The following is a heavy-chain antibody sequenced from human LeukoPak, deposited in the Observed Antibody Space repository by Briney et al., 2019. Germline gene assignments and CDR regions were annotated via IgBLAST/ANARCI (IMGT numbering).Heavy chain of an antibody. D-gene: IGHD6-19*01. CDR3: AREGGSGRTAEDGY. Sequence: PGRPLRLSCAASGFTFSRYGIHWVRQAPGKGLEWVAVIWSDGSNKYYADSVKGRFTISRDNSKNTVYLEMNSLRAEDTAVYYCAREGGSGRTAEDGYWGQGTLVTVSS. V-gene: IGHV3-33*01. J-gene: IGHJ4*02. CDR2: IWSDGSNK. CDR1: GFTFSRYG.